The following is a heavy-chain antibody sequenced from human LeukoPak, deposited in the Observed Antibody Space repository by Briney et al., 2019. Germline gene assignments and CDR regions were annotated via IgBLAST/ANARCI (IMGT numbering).Heavy chain of an antibody. CDR1: GGSISSSSYY. Sequence: PSETLSLTCTVSGGSISSSSYYWGWIRQPPGKGLEWIGSIYYSGSTYYNPSLKSRVTISVDTSKNQFSLKLSSVTAADTAVYYCARLAVARGNAFDIWGQGTMVTVSS. CDR2: IYYSGST. V-gene: IGHV4-39*01. J-gene: IGHJ3*02. D-gene: IGHD3-10*01. CDR3: ARLAVARGNAFDI.